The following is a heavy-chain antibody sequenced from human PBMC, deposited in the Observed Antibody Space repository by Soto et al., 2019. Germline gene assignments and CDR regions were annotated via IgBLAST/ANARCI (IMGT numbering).Heavy chain of an antibody. D-gene: IGHD2-2*01. Sequence: GGSLRLSCAASGFTFSSYAMHWARQAPGKGLEWVAVISYDGSNKYYADSVKGRFTISRDNSKNTLYLQMNSLRAEDTAVYYCARERGVVVPAAIDYYYYGMDVWGQGTTVTVSS. CDR1: GFTFSSYA. V-gene: IGHV3-30-3*01. CDR3: ARERGVVVPAAIDYYYYGMDV. CDR2: ISYDGSNK. J-gene: IGHJ6*02.